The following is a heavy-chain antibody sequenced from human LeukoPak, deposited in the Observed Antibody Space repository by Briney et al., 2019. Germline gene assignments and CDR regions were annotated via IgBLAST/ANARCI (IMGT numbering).Heavy chain of an antibody. V-gene: IGHV4-38-2*02. D-gene: IGHD3-22*01. CDR1: GYSISSGYY. J-gene: IGHJ4*02. Sequence: SETLSLTCTVSGYSISSGYYWGWIRQPPGKGLEWIGSIYHSGSTYYNPSLKSRVTISVDTSKNQFSLKLSSVTAADTAVYYCXXXXYDSSGYYQDYWGQGTLVTVSS. CDR2: IYHSGST. CDR3: XXXXYDSSGYYQDY.